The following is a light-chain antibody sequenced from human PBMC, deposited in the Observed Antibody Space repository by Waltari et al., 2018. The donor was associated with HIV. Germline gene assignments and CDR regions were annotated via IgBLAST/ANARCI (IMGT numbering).Light chain of an antibody. Sequence: EIVLTQSPDPLSSSPGERATLPTTASQNVISRYLAWYQQKPGRAPRLVISSASSRAVGIPDRFSGSGSGTHFTLTNSRVEPEDFAVYFCQQYATSPELTFGGGTKLEIK. CDR2: SAS. CDR1: QNVISRY. CDR3: QQYATSPELT. J-gene: IGKJ4*01. V-gene: IGKV3-20*01.